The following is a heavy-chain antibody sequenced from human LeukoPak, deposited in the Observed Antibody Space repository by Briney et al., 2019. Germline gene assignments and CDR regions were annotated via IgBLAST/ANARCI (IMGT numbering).Heavy chain of an antibody. J-gene: IGHJ4*02. CDR1: GFTFSSYA. CDR3: AKDGRFFNYCGSGDPDY. CDR2: ISGSGGST. V-gene: IGHV3-23*01. Sequence: GGSLRLSCAASGFTFSSYAMSWVRQAPGKGLEWVSAISGSGGSTYYADSVKGRFTISRDNSKNTLYLQMNSLRAEDTAVYYCAKDGRFFNYCGSGDPDYWGQGTLATVSS. D-gene: IGHD3-10*01.